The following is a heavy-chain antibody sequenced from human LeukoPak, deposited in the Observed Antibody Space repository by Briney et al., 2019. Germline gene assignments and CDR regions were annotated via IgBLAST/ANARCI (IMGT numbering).Heavy chain of an antibody. J-gene: IGHJ3*02. V-gene: IGHV3-30*02. CDR3: ARGQHRVTYSDDAFDT. CDR2: IRYDGSIK. Sequence: PGGSLRLSCAASGFTFSSNGMHWIRQAPGKGLEWVSFIRYDGSIKYYADSVKGRFTISRDNSKNTLYLQMNSLRTEDTALYYCARGQHRVTYSDDAFDTWGQGTMVTVSS. CDR1: GFTFSSNG. D-gene: IGHD4-11*01.